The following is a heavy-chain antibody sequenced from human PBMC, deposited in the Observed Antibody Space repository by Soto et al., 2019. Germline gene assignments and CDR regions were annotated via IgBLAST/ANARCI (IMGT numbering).Heavy chain of an antibody. CDR3: ALGLAANDTTTSGMYA. J-gene: IGHJ6*02. CDR1: GYRFPSYW. V-gene: IGHV5-51*01. Sequence: PWKSEKGSCKDSGYRFPSYWIGWVRQMPGKGLEWMGIIYPGDSDTRYSPSFQGQVTISADKSISTAYLQWSSLKASDTAMYYCALGLAANDTTTSGMYAWCQCTTVTISS. CDR2: IYPGDSDT. D-gene: IGHD6-13*01.